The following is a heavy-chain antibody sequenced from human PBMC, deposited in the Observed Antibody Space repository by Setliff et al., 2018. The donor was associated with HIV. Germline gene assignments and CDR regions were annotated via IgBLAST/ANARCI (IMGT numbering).Heavy chain of an antibody. Sequence: GASVKVSCKASGGTSNIYGINWVRQAPGQGLEWMGGIIPMYGSTTYAQRFQGRVTITADKSTGTAYMEVSSLRSEDTAVYFCARDPMYSSDNTGYSRNYFGYYFESWGQGTLVTVSS. CDR1: GGTSNIYG. CDR3: ARDPMYSSDNTGYSRNYFGYYFES. J-gene: IGHJ4*02. CDR2: IIPMYGST. V-gene: IGHV1-69*06. D-gene: IGHD3-22*01.